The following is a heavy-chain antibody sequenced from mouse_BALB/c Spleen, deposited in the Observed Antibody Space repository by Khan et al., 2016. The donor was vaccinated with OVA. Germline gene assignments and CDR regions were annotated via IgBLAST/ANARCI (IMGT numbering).Heavy chain of an antibody. CDR3: ARGRYRYPFAY. J-gene: IGHJ3*01. Sequence: EVQLVESGPGLVKPSQSLSLTCTVTGYSITSDYAWNWIRQFPGNKLEWMGYISYSGSTSYNPSLKSRISITRDTSKNQFFLQLNSVTTDDTATYYCARGRYRYPFAYWGQGTLVTVSA. CDR1: GYSITSDYA. D-gene: IGHD2-14*01. CDR2: ISYSGST. V-gene: IGHV3-2*02.